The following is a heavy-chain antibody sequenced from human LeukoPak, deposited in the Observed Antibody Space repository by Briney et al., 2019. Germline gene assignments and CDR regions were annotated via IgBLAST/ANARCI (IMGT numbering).Heavy chain of an antibody. D-gene: IGHD3-9*01. CDR2: INAGNGNT. CDR1: GYTFTTYA. Sequence: GASVKVSCKASGYTFTTYAIHWVRQAPGQRLEWMGWINAGNGNTKYSQKFQGRVTITRDTSASTAYMELSSLRSEDTAVYYCARVGDYDILTGYFDYWGQGTLVTVSS. V-gene: IGHV1-3*01. CDR3: ARVGDYDILTGYFDY. J-gene: IGHJ4*02.